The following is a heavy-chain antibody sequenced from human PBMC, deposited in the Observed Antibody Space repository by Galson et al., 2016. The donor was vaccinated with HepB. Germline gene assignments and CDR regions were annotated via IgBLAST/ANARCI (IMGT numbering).Heavy chain of an antibody. J-gene: IGHJ5*02. Sequence: SVKVSCKASGYTFTSYYMHWVRQAPGQGLEWMGIINPSGGSISYAQKFRGRVTMTRDTSTSTVYMELSSLRSEDTAVYYCARDEGWNYGLSWFDPWGQGTLVTVSS. CDR1: GYTFTSYY. CDR3: ARDEGWNYGLSWFDP. CDR2: INPSGGSI. D-gene: IGHD1-7*01. V-gene: IGHV1-46*01.